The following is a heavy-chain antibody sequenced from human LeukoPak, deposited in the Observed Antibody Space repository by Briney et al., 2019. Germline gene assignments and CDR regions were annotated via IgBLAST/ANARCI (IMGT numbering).Heavy chain of an antibody. J-gene: IGHJ3*02. CDR3: AKDRYSSSSFAFDI. V-gene: IGHV3-9*01. CDR1: GFTFDDYA. D-gene: IGHD6-6*01. CDR2: ISWNSGSI. Sequence: GRSLRLSCAASGFTFDDYAMHWVRQAPGKGLEWVSGISWNSGSIGYADSVKGRFTISRDNAKNSLYLQMNSLRAEDTALYYCAKDRYSSSSFAFDIWGQGTMVTVSS.